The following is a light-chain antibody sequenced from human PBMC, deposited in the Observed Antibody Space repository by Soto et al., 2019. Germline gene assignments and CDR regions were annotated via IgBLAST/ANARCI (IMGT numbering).Light chain of an antibody. CDR1: SSNIGNNY. J-gene: IGLJ3*02. V-gene: IGLV1-51*01. CDR2: DNN. CDR3: ATWDNSLSAGV. Sequence: QSVLMQPPSVSAAPGQRVTISCSGSSSNIGNNYVSWYQQLPGTAPKLLIYDNNKRPSGIPDRFSGSKSDTSATLGITGLQTGDEADYYCATWDNSLSAGVFGGGTKLTVL.